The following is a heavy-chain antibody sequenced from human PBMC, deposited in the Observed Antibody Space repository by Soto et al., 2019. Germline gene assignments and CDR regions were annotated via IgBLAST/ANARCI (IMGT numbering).Heavy chain of an antibody. CDR1: GYTFTGYY. V-gene: IGHV1-2*02. CDR3: ARDQSPSSGWPGMDV. J-gene: IGHJ6*02. D-gene: IGHD6-19*01. CDR2: INPNSGGT. Sequence: ASVKVSCKASGYTFTGYYMHWVRQAPGQGLEWMGWINPNSGGTNYAQKLQGRVTMTRDTSISTAYMELNRLRSDDTAVYYCARDQSPSSGWPGMDVWGQGTTVTV.